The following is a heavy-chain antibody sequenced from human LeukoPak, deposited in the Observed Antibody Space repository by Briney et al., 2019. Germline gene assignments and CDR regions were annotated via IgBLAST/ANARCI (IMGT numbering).Heavy chain of an antibody. CDR3: ARQLQRGYSYSDY. CDR1: GYNFPSYR. CDR2: IYPGDSDT. D-gene: IGHD5-18*01. J-gene: IGHJ4*02. V-gene: IGHV5-51*01. Sequence: PGESLKISCKGSGYNFPSYRIAWVRQMPGKGLEWMGIIYPGDSDTRYSPSFQGQVTISADKSISTAYLQWSSLKASDTAMYYCARQLQRGYSYSDYWGQGTLVTVSS.